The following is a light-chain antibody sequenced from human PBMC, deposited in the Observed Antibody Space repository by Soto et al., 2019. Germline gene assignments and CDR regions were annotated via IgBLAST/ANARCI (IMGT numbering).Light chain of an antibody. CDR3: QHYNSY. J-gene: IGKJ3*01. CDR1: QSIGTS. Sequence: DIQMTQSPSTLSASVGDRVTITCRASQSIGTSLAWYQQKPGKAPKLLIYGASSLESVVPSRFSGFGSGTEFTLTISGLQPDDFATYYCQHYNSYFGPWTKVDIK. CDR2: GAS. V-gene: IGKV1-5*03.